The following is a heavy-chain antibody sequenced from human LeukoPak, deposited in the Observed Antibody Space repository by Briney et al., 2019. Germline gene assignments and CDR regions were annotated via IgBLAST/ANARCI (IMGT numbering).Heavy chain of an antibody. CDR1: GITFSSYA. J-gene: IGHJ4*02. CDR3: AKKAGSRTDQYPLDY. Sequence: GGSLRLSCAASGITFSSYAMSWVRQAPGKGLEWVSVISGSGGTTYYADSVKGRFTISRDNSKNTLYLQRSSRRAEDTAVYYCAKKAGSRTDQYPLDYWGQGTLVTVSS. V-gene: IGHV3-23*01. D-gene: IGHD2-15*01. CDR2: ISGSGGTT.